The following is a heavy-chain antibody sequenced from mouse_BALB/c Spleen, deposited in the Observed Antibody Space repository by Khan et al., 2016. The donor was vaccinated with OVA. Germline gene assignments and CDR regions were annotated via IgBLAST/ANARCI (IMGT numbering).Heavy chain of an antibody. J-gene: IGHJ2*01. CDR2: ISYSGNT. D-gene: IGHD1-1*01. Sequence: EVELVESGPGLVKPSQSLSLTCTVTGYSITSDYAWNWIRQFPGNKLEWRGNISYSGNTKYNPSLKSRISITRDTSKNQFFLQLNSVTTEDTATDYCARIYGGDFDYWGQGTTLTVSS. V-gene: IGHV3-2*02. CDR1: GYSITSDYA. CDR3: ARIYGGDFDY.